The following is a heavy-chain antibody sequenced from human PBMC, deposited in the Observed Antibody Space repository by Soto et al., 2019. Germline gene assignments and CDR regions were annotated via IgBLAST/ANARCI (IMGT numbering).Heavy chain of an antibody. CDR3: ARHVNDILTGYFPYYFDY. V-gene: IGHV4-39*01. CDR1: GGSISSSSYY. Sequence: QLQLQESGPGLVKPSETLSLTCTVSGGSISSSSYYWGWIRQPPGKGLEWIGSIYYSGSTYYNPSLKSRVTISVDTSKNQFSLHLSSVTAADTAVYYCARHVNDILTGYFPYYFDYWGQGTLVTVSS. J-gene: IGHJ4*02. D-gene: IGHD3-9*01. CDR2: IYYSGST.